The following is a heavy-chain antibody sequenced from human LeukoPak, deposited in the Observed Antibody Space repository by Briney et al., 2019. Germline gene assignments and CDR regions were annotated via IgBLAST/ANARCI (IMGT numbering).Heavy chain of an antibody. Sequence: KSGGSLRLSCAASGFTFSSYAMSWVRQAPGKGLEWVAGIIGGGGSAFYADSVKGRFTISRDNSKNTLYLQMDSLRADDTAVYYCPKGTSKAGLYCFDYWGQGTLVTVSS. CDR3: PKGTSKAGLYCFDY. CDR2: IIGGGGSA. D-gene: IGHD6-19*01. CDR1: GFTFSSYA. V-gene: IGHV3-23*01. J-gene: IGHJ4*02.